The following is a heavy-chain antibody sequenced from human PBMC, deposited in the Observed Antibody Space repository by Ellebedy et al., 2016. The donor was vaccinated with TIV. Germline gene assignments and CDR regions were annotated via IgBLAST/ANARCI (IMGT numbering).Heavy chain of an antibody. CDR1: GYTFTSYG. D-gene: IGHD1-26*01. Sequence: AASVKVSCKASGYTFTSYGISWVRQAPGQGLEWMGWISAYNGNTNYAQKLQGRVTMTTDTSTSTAYMELSSLRSEDTAVYYCARVDSGSYCVYWGQGTLVTVSS. J-gene: IGHJ4*02. CDR2: ISAYNGNT. V-gene: IGHV1-18*01. CDR3: ARVDSGSYCVY.